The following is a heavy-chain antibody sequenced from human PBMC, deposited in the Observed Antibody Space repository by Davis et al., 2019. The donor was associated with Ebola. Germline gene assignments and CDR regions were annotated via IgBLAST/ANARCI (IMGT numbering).Heavy chain of an antibody. CDR1: GGSFSAYY. D-gene: IGHD6-13*01. Sequence: MPSETLSLTCAVYGGSFSAYYWSWIRQPPGKGLEWIGEINHSGSTNYNPSLKSRVTISVDTSKNQFSLNLSSVTAADTAVYYCAGGSGSSWYPYYFDYWGQGTLVTVSS. CDR3: AGGSGSSWYPYYFDY. J-gene: IGHJ4*02. V-gene: IGHV4-34*01. CDR2: INHSGST.